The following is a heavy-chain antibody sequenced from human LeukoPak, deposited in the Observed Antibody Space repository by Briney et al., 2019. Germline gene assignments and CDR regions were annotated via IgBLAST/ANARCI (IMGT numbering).Heavy chain of an antibody. Sequence: SETLSLTCTVSGGSISSYYWSWIRQPPGKGLEWIGYIYYTGSTNYNPSLKSRVTMSVDTSKNQFSLKLTPVTAADTAVYYCARDYCSGGSCYSDYWGQGTLVTVSS. CDR2: IYYTGST. CDR1: GGSISSYY. V-gene: IGHV4-59*12. CDR3: ARDYCSGGSCYSDY. J-gene: IGHJ4*02. D-gene: IGHD2-15*01.